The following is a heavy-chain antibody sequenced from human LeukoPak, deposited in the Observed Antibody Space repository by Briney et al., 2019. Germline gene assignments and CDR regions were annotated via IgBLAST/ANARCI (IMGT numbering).Heavy chain of an antibody. CDR2: IYYSGNT. CDR1: GGSISSSSYY. J-gene: IGHJ6*02. V-gene: IGHV4-39*07. D-gene: IGHD3-10*01. CDR3: ASEAISMVRGVIYYYGMDV. Sequence: SGTLSLTCTVSGGSISSSSYYWGWIRQPPGKGLEWIGSIYYSGNTNYNPSLKSRVSISVDRSKNQFSLQLNSVTAADTGVYYCASEAISMVRGVIYYYGMDVWGQGTTVTVSS.